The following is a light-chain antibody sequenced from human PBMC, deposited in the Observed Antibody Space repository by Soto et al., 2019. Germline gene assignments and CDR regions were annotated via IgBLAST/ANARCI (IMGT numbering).Light chain of an antibody. CDR2: AAS. CDR1: QSISSY. V-gene: IGKV1-39*01. Sequence: DIQMTQSPSSLSASVGDRVTITCRASQSISSYLNWYQQKPGKAPKLLIYAASSLQSGVPSRFSGSGSGTDFTLTISSLQPEDFATCYCQQSYSTPSTFGQGTRLESK. J-gene: IGKJ5*01. CDR3: QQSYSTPST.